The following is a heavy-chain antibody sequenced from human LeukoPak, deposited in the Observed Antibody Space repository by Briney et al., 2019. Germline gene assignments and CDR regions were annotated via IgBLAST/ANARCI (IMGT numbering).Heavy chain of an antibody. D-gene: IGHD6-25*01. CDR3: ARASSDDAFDI. V-gene: IGHV4-59*01. J-gene: IGHJ3*02. CDR2: IYYSGST. Sequence: PSETLSLTCTVSGGSISSYYWSWIRQPPGKGLEWIGYIYYSGSTNYNPSLKSRVTISVDTSKNQFSLKLSSATAADTAVYYCARASSDDAFDIWGQGTMVTVSS. CDR1: GGSISSYY.